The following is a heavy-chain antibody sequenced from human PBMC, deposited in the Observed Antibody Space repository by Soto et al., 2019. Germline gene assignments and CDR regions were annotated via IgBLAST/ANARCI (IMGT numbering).Heavy chain of an antibody. CDR3: ARARRRCDAFDI. D-gene: IGHD4-17*01. V-gene: IGHV3-21*01. J-gene: IGHJ3*02. CDR2: ISSSSSYI. Sequence: GGSLRLSCAASGFTFSSYSMNWVRQAPGKGLEWVSSISSSSSYIYYADSVKGRFTISRDNAKNSLYLQMNSLRAEDTVVYYCARARRRCDAFDIWGQGTMVTVSS. CDR1: GFTFSSYS.